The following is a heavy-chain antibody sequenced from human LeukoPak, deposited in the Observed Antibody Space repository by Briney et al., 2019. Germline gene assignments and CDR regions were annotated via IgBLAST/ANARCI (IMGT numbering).Heavy chain of an antibody. V-gene: IGHV3-48*02. J-gene: IGHJ4*02. Sequence: GGSLRLSCAASGFTFSSFTMNWVRQAPGKGLEWVSYISSSSTTIYYADSVEGRFTISSDNAKNSLYLQMNSLRDEDTAVYYCARSFDCWGQGTPVTVSS. CDR2: ISSSSTTI. CDR3: ARSFDC. CDR1: GFTFSSFT.